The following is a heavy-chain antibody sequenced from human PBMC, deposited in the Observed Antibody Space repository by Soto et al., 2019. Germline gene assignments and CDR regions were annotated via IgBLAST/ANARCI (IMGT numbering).Heavy chain of an antibody. J-gene: IGHJ3*01. D-gene: IGHD1-1*01. CDR3: ASWHEREHAYDV. CDR2: LYDVFGS. CDR1: GLTVSGTKY. Sequence: DVQLVESGGGLIQPGESLRLSCAAFGLTVSGTKYVAWVRQAPGKGLEWVSALYDVFGSFYADSVKGRFTTSSDRAKSTVYLQMNDLRPDDTAVYYCASWHEREHAYDVWGQGTTVIVSS. V-gene: IGHV3-53*01.